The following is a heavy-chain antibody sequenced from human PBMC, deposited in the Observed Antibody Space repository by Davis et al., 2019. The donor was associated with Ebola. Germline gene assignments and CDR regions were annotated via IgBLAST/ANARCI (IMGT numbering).Heavy chain of an antibody. J-gene: IGHJ6*02. CDR3: ARSFPGDCTNGVCYSYYYYGMDV. V-gene: IGHV3-48*03. Sequence: GESLKIPCAASGFTFSSYEMNWVRQAPGKGLEWVSYISSSGSTIYYADSVKGRFTISRDNAKNSLYLQMNSLRAEDTAVYYCARSFPGDCTNGVCYSYYYYGMDVWGQGTTVTVSS. CDR1: GFTFSSYE. CDR2: ISSSGSTI. D-gene: IGHD2-8*01.